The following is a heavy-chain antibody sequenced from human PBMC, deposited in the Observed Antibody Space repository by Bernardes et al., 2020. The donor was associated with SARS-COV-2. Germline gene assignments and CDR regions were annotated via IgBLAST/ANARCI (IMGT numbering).Heavy chain of an antibody. J-gene: IGHJ6*02. CDR1: GYTLTELP. D-gene: IGHD2-2*01. V-gene: IGHV1-24*01. Sequence: ASVKVSCKISGYTLTELPMHWVRQPPGKGLEWMGNFDPKDGETLYAQKFQGRVTLTEDTSADTAYMELSSLRSGDTAVYYCATGDIALPAFDMAVWGQGTTVIVSS. CDR3: ATGDIALPAFDMAV. CDR2: FDPKDGET.